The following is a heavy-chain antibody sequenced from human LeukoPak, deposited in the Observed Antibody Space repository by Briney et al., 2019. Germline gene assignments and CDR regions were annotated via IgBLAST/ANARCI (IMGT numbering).Heavy chain of an antibody. CDR2: INPNSGGT. V-gene: IGHV1-2*02. D-gene: IGHD6-13*01. J-gene: IGHJ5*02. CDR1: GYTFTGYY. CDR3: ARGVAAAGRGQGFDP. Sequence: ASVKVSCKASGYTFTGYYMHWVRQAPGQGLEWMGWINPNSGGTNYAQKFQGRVTMTRDTSISTAYMELSRLRSDDTAVYYCARGVAAAGRGQGFDPWGQGTLVTVSS.